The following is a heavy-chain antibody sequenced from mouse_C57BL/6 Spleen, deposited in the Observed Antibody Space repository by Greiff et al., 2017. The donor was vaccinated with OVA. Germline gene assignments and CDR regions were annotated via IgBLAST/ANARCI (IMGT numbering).Heavy chain of an antibody. D-gene: IGHD1-1*01. J-gene: IGHJ4*01. Sequence: VKLMESGPGLVQPSQSLSITCTVSGFSLTSYGVHWVRQSPGKGLEWLGVIWSGGSTDYNAAFISRLSISKDNSKSQVFFKMNSLQADDTAIYYCARNSYYYGSSYVGDYWGQGTSVTVSS. CDR1: GFSLTSYG. V-gene: IGHV2-2*01. CDR3: ARNSYYYGSSYVGDY. CDR2: IWSGGST.